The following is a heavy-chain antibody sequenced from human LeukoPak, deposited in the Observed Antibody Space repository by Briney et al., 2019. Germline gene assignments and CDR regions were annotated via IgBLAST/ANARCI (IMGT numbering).Heavy chain of an antibody. V-gene: IGHV1-2*02. CDR3: ARDRRGGSSSLVDY. Sequence: GASVKVSCKASGYTFTRYYMHWGRQAPGHGLEWMGWINPNSGGTNYAQKFQGRVTMTRDTSISTAYMELSRLRSDDTAVYYCARDRRGGSSSLVDYWGQGTLVTVSS. D-gene: IGHD6-6*01. J-gene: IGHJ4*02. CDR1: GYTFTRYY. CDR2: INPNSGGT.